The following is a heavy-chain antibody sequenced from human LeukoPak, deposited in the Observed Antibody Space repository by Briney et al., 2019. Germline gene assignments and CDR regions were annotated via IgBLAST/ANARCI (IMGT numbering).Heavy chain of an antibody. CDR3: AKDRPVVPAAMGGSGIDY. Sequence: PGGSLRLSCAASGFTVSSYAMSWVRQAPGKGLEGVSASSGRGGSTYYADSVKGRFTISRDNSKNTLYLQMNSLRAEDTAVYYCAKDRPVVPAAMGGSGIDYWGQGTLVTVSS. CDR1: GFTVSSYA. V-gene: IGHV3-23*01. J-gene: IGHJ4*02. CDR2: SSGRGGST. D-gene: IGHD2-2*01.